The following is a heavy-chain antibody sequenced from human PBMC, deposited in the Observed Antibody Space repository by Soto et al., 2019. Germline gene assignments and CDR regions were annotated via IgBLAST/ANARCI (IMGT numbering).Heavy chain of an antibody. D-gene: IGHD3-22*01. Sequence: GGSLRLSCAASGFTFSDYGMHWVRQAPGKGLEWVAVISYDGSSEYYVDSVKGRFTISRDNSKNTLYLQMNSLRAEDTAVYYCARNGDSSDYRGWFDPWGQGTLVTVSS. V-gene: IGHV3-30*03. CDR1: GFTFSDYG. CDR3: ARNGDSSDYRGWFDP. CDR2: ISYDGSSE. J-gene: IGHJ5*02.